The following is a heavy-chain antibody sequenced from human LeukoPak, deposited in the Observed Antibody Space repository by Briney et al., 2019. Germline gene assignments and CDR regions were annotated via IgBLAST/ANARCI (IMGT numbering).Heavy chain of an antibody. CDR1: GFTVSSNY. CDR2: IYSGGST. Sequence: PGGSLRLSCAASGFTVSSNYMSWVRQAPGKGLEWVSVIYSGGSTYYADSVKGRFTISRDNSKNTLYLQMNSLRAEDTAVYYCASSIHLWPYFDYWGQGTPVTVSS. D-gene: IGHD5-18*01. V-gene: IGHV3-53*01. J-gene: IGHJ4*02. CDR3: ASSIHLWPYFDY.